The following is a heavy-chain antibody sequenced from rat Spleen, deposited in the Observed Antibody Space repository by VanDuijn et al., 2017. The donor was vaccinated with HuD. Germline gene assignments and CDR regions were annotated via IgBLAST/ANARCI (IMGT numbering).Heavy chain of an antibody. CDR2: ISTSGSKT. J-gene: IGHJ4*01. CDR3: ASAGRSSGYGVMDA. V-gene: IGHV5-25*01. Sequence: EVQLVESGGGLVQPGRSLKLSCAASGFTFSTYYMAWVRQAPKKGLEWVATISTSGSKTYYPDSVKGRFTISRDNAKSSLYLQMNSLKSEDTATYYCASAGRSSGYGVMDAWGQGASVTVSS. D-gene: IGHD4-3*01. CDR1: GFTFSTYY.